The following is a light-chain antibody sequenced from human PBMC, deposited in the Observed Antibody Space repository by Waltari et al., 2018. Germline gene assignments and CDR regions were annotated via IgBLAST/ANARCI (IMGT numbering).Light chain of an antibody. V-gene: IGLV1-40*01. Sequence: QSVLTQPPSVSGAPGQGVPISCTGIRSNIGTGFDVTWYQPCPGTAPELLICVTTNRPSGVPNRFSGSKSGASAPLAISGLQAEDEAHYYCQSYDTSLSTYVFGGGTKLTVL. J-gene: IGLJ2*01. CDR3: QSYDTSLSTYV. CDR1: RSNIGTGFD. CDR2: VTT.